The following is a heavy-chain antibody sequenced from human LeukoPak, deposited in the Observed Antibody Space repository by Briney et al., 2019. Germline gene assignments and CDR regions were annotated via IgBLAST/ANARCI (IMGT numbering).Heavy chain of an antibody. V-gene: IGHV4-34*01. J-gene: IGHJ5*02. CDR1: GGSFSGCY. D-gene: IGHD5-18*01. CDR2: INHSGST. Sequence: SETLSLTCAVYGGSFSGCYWSWIRQPPGKGLEWIGEINHSGSTNYNPSLKSRVTISVDTSKNQFSLKLSSVTAADTAVYYCARERIQLWNNWFDPWGQGTLVTVSS. CDR3: ARERIQLWNNWFDP.